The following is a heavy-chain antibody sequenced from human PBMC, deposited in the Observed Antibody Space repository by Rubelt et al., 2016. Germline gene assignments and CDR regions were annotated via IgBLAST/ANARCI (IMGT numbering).Heavy chain of an antibody. CDR1: GFTFSNYG. V-gene: IGHV3-74*01. Sequence: EVQLVESGGGLIQPGGSLRLSCAASGFTFSNYGMHWVRQAPGKGLVWVSRINSDGSTTSYADSVKGRLTTSRDNAKNTLYLQMNSLGAEDTAVYYCGRDYRYSMDVWGQGTTVTVSS. CDR2: INSDGSTT. CDR3: GRDYRYSMDV. J-gene: IGHJ6*02. D-gene: IGHD1-14*01.